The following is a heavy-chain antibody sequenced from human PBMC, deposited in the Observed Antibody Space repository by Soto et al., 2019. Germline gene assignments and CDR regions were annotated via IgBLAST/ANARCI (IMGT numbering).Heavy chain of an antibody. CDR1: GYAFTTYG. J-gene: IGHJ4*02. D-gene: IGHD1-1*01. V-gene: IGHV1-18*01. Sequence: QVHLVQSGAEVKKPGASVKVSCQGSGYAFTTYGITWVRQAPGQGLEWMGWISAHNGNTNYAQKLQGRVTVTRDTSTSTAYMELRSMRYDDTEVYYCARGRYGDYWGQGALVTVSS. CDR3: ARGRYGDY. CDR2: ISAHNGNT.